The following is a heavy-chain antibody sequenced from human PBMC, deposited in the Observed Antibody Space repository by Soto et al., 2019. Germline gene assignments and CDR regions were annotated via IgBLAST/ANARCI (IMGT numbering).Heavy chain of an antibody. V-gene: IGHV1-69*01. D-gene: IGHD1-1*01. J-gene: IGHJ4*02. Sequence: QVQLVQSGAEVKKPGSSVKVSCKASGGTFSSYAISWVRQAPGQGLEWMGGIIPIFGTANYAQKFQGRVTITADEHTSTAYMALSSLRSEDTAVYYCARDRVWNDAKKVFDYWGQGTLVTVSS. CDR2: IIPIFGTA. CDR3: ARDRVWNDAKKVFDY. CDR1: GGTFSSYA.